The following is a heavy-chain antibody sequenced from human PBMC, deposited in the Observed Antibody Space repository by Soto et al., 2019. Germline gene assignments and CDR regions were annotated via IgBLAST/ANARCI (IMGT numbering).Heavy chain of an antibody. D-gene: IGHD2-15*01. V-gene: IGHV1-18*01. CDR2: ISTYNGDT. J-gene: IGHJ6*02. CDR3: ARAGAAPYFYNGMDV. Sequence: QVQLVQSGAEVRKPGASVKVSCKASGYTFTSSGISWLRQAPGQGLEWMGWISTYNGDTNDAPKFQDRVTMTIDRATSTAYMELRSLRSDAAAVYYCARAGAAPYFYNGMDVWGQGTWVTASS. CDR1: GYTFTSSG.